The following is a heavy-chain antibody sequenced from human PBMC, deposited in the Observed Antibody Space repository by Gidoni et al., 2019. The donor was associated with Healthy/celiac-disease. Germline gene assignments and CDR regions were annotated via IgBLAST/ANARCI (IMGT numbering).Heavy chain of an antibody. Sequence: EVQLVESGGGLVTPGGSLRLPCAASGLTFSSYSMTWVLQAPGKGLEWVSSISSSSSDIYYADSVKGRFTSSRGNAKNSLYLQMNSLRAEDTAVYYCARGGGYCSGGSCYVNWFDPWGQGTLVTVSS. D-gene: IGHD2-15*01. CDR2: ISSSSSDI. CDR1: GLTFSSYS. V-gene: IGHV3-21*01. J-gene: IGHJ5*02. CDR3: ARGGGYCSGGSCYVNWFDP.